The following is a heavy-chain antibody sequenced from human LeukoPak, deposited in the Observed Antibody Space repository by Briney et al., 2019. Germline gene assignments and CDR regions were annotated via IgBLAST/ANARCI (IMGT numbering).Heavy chain of an antibody. J-gene: IGHJ3*02. D-gene: IGHD1-26*01. CDR1: RGSISRGDYY. V-gene: IGHV4-61*08. CDR3: AREIVGWDI. Sequence: SETLSLTCTVSRGSISRGDYYWSWIRQPPGKGLGWIGYIYYCGSTNYNPSLKSRVTISVDKSKTQFSVKLSSVPAADTAVYSCAREIVGWDIWGQGTMVTVSS. CDR2: IYYCGST.